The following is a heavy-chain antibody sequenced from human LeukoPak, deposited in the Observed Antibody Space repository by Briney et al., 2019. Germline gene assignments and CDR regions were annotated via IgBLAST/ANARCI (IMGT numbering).Heavy chain of an antibody. Sequence: GGSLRLSCAASGFTFSSYAMHWVRQAPGKGLEWVAVISYDGSNKYYADSVKGRFTISRDNSKNTLYLQMNSLRAEDTAVYYCARSGGGIFGVVPQDQILDYWGQGTLVTVSS. D-gene: IGHD3-3*01. CDR2: ISYDGSNK. V-gene: IGHV3-30*04. J-gene: IGHJ4*02. CDR3: ARSGGGIFGVVPQDQILDY. CDR1: GFTFSSYA.